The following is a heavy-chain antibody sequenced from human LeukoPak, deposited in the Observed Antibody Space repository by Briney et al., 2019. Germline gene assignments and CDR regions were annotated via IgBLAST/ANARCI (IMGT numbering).Heavy chain of an antibody. J-gene: IGHJ4*02. Sequence: SETLSLTCNVSNGSINGYYWSWIRQPPGKGLEWIGYIHYSGSTNYNPSLKSRVTISVDTSKNQFSLKLSSVTAADTAVYYCARSASYDRTGYSYVDYWGQGTLVTVSS. CDR1: NGSINGYY. CDR2: IHYSGST. CDR3: ARSASYDRTGYSYVDY. D-gene: IGHD3-22*01. V-gene: IGHV4-59*01.